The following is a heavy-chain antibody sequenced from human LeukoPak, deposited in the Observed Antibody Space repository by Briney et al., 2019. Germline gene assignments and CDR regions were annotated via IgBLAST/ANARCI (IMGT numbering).Heavy chain of an antibody. CDR2: INHSGST. D-gene: IGHD1-20*01. Sequence: SETLSLTRAVYGGSFSGYYWSCIRHPPGKGLERIGEINHSGSTNYSPSLKSRVTISVDTSKNQFSLKLSSVTAADTAVYYCARGYNSGFDYWGQGTLVTVSS. CDR1: GGSFSGYY. J-gene: IGHJ4*01. CDR3: ARGYNSGFDY. V-gene: IGHV4-34*01.